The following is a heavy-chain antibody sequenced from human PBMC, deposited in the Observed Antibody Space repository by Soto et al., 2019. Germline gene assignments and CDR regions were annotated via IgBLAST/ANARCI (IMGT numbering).Heavy chain of an antibody. Sequence: ELHLVESGGGLVKPGGSLRLSCAASGYTFPGSSMNWVRQAPGKGLGWVASISSDSTYTHYADSVKGRFTISRDNAKNSLYLQMSSLRVEDTAVYYCASQELEPPPYFFESWGQGTLVTVSS. D-gene: IGHD1-1*01. V-gene: IGHV3-21*01. CDR2: ISSDSTYT. J-gene: IGHJ4*02. CDR1: GYTFPGSS. CDR3: ASQELEPPPYFFES.